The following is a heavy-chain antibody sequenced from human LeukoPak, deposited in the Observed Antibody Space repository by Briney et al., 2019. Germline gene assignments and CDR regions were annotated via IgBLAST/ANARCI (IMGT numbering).Heavy chain of an antibody. CDR2: IYHSGST. V-gene: IGHV4-4*02. CDR3: ARDLKYQLLSYYYYYYGMDV. D-gene: IGHD2-2*01. CDR1: GGSISSSNW. Sequence: SETLSLTCAVSGGSISSSNWWSWVRQPPGKGLEWIGEIYHSGSTNYNPSLKSRVTISVDKSKNQFSLKLSSVTAADTAVYYCARDLKYQLLSYYYYYYGMDVWGQGTTVTASS. J-gene: IGHJ6*02.